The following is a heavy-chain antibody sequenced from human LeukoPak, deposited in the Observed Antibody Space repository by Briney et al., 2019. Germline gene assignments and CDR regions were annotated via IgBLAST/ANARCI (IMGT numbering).Heavy chain of an antibody. CDR3: ARDDDYGDYEGGTRFDY. J-gene: IGHJ4*02. Sequence: GGSLRLSCAASGFTFSSYAMHWVRQAPGKGLEWVAVISYDGSNKYYADSVKGRFTISRDNSKNTLYLQMNSLRAEDTAVYYCARDDDYGDYEGGTRFDYWGQGTLVTVSS. CDR2: ISYDGSNK. V-gene: IGHV3-30-3*01. CDR1: GFTFSSYA. D-gene: IGHD4-17*01.